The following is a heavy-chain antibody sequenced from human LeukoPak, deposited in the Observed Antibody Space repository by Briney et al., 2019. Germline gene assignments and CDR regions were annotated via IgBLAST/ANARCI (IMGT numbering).Heavy chain of an antibody. D-gene: IGHD3-22*01. CDR1: GFTFSSYS. J-gene: IGHJ4*02. CDR2: ISSSSSYI. Sequence: GSLRLSCAASGFTFSSYSMNWVRQAPGKGLEWVSSISSSSSYIYYADSVKGRFTISRDNAKNSLYLQMNSLRAEDTAVYYCARDLYYDSSGYYYSYFDYWGQGTLVTVSS. V-gene: IGHV3-21*01. CDR3: ARDLYYDSSGYYYSYFDY.